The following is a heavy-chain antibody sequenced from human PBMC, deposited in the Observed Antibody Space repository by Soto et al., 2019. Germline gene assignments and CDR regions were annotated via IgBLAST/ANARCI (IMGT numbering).Heavy chain of an antibody. D-gene: IGHD1-26*01. V-gene: IGHV3-23*01. J-gene: IGHJ3*02. Sequence: EVQLLESGGGLVQPGGSLRLSCAASGFAFISYAMSWVRQAPGKGLEWVSTVTASGGRTYYADSVKGRFTISRDNSKNPLYLQMNSLRAEVTAVYYCAKELTVGAGHPIDAVDIWGLGTKVTVSS. CDR1: GFAFISYA. CDR2: VTASGGRT. CDR3: AKELTVGAGHPIDAVDI.